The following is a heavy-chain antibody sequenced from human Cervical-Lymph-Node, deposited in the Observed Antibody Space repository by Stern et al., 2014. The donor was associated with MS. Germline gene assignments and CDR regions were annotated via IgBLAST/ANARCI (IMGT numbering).Heavy chain of an antibody. J-gene: IGHJ1*01. CDR2: IWYDGSNR. CDR3: AAGGLEYYYDTSGHYFQH. CDR1: GFTFSSHA. V-gene: IGHV3-33*01. D-gene: IGHD3-22*01. Sequence: MQLVESGGGVVQPGRPLRLSCEASGFTFSSHAMHWVRQAPGKGLEWVAVIWYDGSNRNYADSVKGRFPISRDNSKNTVSLQMNSLRAEDTAVYYCAAGGLEYYYDTSGHYFQHWGQGTLVTISS.